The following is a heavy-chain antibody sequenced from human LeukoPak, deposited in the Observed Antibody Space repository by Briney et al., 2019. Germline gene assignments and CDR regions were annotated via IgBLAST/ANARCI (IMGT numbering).Heavy chain of an antibody. Sequence: SVKGRFIISRDNAKNSLYLQMNGLRAEDTALYYCAKGGNYSGSGSLIDYWGQGTLVTVSS. CDR3: AKGGNYSGSGSLIDY. D-gene: IGHD3-10*01. J-gene: IGHJ4*02. V-gene: IGHV3-9*01.